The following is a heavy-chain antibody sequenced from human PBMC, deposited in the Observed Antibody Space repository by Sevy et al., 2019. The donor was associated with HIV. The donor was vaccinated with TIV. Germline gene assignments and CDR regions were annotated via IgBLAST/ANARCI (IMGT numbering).Heavy chain of an antibody. Sequence: SQTLSLTCAISGDTVSSNTAAWNWIRQSPSRGLEWLGRTYYRSKWYNDYAPTIKTRMIIKPDTSKNQFSLQVNSVTPEDTAIYYCTRGAIRGVVGPYYFDYWGQGDLLTVSS. V-gene: IGHV6-1*01. D-gene: IGHD3-3*01. CDR2: TYYRSKWYN. J-gene: IGHJ4*02. CDR3: TRGAIRGVVGPYYFDY. CDR1: GDTVSSNTAA.